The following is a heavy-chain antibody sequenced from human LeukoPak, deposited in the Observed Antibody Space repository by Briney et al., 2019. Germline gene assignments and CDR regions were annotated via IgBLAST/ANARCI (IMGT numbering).Heavy chain of an antibody. CDR3: ARDFLARITMVRGVINYFDY. Sequence: GGSLRLSCAASGFTLSSYAMHWVRQAPGKGLEWVAVISYGGSNKYYADSVKGRFTISRDNSKNTLYLQMNSLRAEDTAVYYCARDFLARITMVRGVINYFDYWGQGTLVTVSS. CDR2: ISYGGSNK. V-gene: IGHV3-30-3*01. J-gene: IGHJ4*02. CDR1: GFTLSSYA. D-gene: IGHD3-10*01.